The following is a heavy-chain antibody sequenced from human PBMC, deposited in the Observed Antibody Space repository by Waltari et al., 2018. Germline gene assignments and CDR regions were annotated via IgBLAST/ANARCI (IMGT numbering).Heavy chain of an antibody. CDR2: NYTSGRP. CDR1: GGSISSGSYY. J-gene: IGHJ3*02. Sequence: QVQLQESGPGLVKPSETLSLTCSVSGGSISSGSYYWTWIRQPAGKGLEWIGRNYTSGRPNYNPSLRSRLTISVDTSNNQFSLKLSSVTAADTAVYYCARDGGDGYILDAFDIWGQGTMVTVSS. CDR3: ARDGGDGYILDAFDI. V-gene: IGHV4-61*02. D-gene: IGHD2-21*01.